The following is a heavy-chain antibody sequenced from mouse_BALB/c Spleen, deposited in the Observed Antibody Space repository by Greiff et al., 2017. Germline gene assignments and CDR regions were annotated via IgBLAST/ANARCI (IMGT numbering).Heavy chain of an antibody. CDR2: IYPGSGNT. V-gene: IGHV1-84*02. D-gene: IGHD4-1*01. CDR1: GYTFTDYY. Sequence: LVESGPELVKPGASVKISCKASGYTFTDYYINWVKQKPGQGLEWIGWIYPGSGNTKYNEKFKGKATLTVDTSSSTAYMQLSSLTSEDTAVYFCARFLTGYYFDYWGQGTTLTVSS. J-gene: IGHJ2*01. CDR3: ARFLTGYYFDY.